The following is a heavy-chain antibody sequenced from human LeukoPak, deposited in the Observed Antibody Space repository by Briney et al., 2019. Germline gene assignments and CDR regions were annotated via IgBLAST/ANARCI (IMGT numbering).Heavy chain of an antibody. CDR1: GFTVINKY. CDR2: IYKGGDT. V-gene: IGHV3-66*01. CDR3: ARGRTDDYGDYFDY. D-gene: IGHD4-17*01. Sequence: PGGSLRLSCAASGFTVINKYMSWVRQAPGKGLEWVSVIYKGGDTYYADSVKGRFTISRDNSKNTLYLQMNSLRAEDTAVYYCARGRTDDYGDYFDYWGQGTLVTVSS. J-gene: IGHJ4*02.